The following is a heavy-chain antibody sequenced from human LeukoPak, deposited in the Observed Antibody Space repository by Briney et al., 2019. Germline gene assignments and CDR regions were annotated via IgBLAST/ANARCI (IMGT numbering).Heavy chain of an antibody. V-gene: IGHV1-46*01. CDR2: INPRDGRT. Sequence: VASVKVSCKASGYTFTDYYMHWVRQAPGQGLEWMGTINPRDGRTSNAQKFQGRVTMTRDMSTSTVYMEMSSLRSEDTAVYYCARLRGGVLVSGISGYYDYWGRGTLITVSS. CDR3: ARLRGGVLVSGISGYYDY. J-gene: IGHJ4*02. CDR1: GYTFTDYY. D-gene: IGHD2-21*01.